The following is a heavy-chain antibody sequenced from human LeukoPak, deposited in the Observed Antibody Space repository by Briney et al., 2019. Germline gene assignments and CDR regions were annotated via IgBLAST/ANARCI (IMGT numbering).Heavy chain of an antibody. Sequence: PSDTLSLTCTVSGGSISSYYWRWTRQPPGKGLVWLGYISYNGSTNYNPSLKSRVTISVDTFKNQFSLKLSSVTAADTAVYYCARVPPDYDILTGYLRGHYYYMDVWGKGTTVTVSS. V-gene: IGHV4-59*07. J-gene: IGHJ6*03. CDR3: ARVPPDYDILTGYLRGHYYYMDV. CDR2: ISYNGST. D-gene: IGHD3-9*01. CDR1: GGSISSYY.